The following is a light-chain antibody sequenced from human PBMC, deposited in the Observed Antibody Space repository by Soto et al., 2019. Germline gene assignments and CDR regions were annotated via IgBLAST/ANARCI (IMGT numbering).Light chain of an antibody. V-gene: IGKV3-15*01. Sequence: EIVMTQSPATLSVTLGERATLSCRASQDISSNLAWYQQKPGQAPRLLIYDASTRATGIPARFSGSGSETEFTLTISSLQSEDFAVYYCQQYNSWPRGTFGPGTKVEIK. CDR3: QQYNSWPRGT. CDR2: DAS. J-gene: IGKJ3*01. CDR1: QDISSN.